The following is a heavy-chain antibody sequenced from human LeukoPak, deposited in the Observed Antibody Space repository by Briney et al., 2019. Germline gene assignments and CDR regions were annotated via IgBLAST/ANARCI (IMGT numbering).Heavy chain of an antibody. V-gene: IGHV3-53*01. CDR1: GFAVSSNY. Sequence: GGSLRLSCAASGFAVSSNYMNWVRQAPGKGLEWVSVIYSDGRTYYADSVKGRFTISRDTSKNTPFLEMTSLRAEDTAVYYCAKVKGWYGEGYFDYWAQVTLVTVSS. J-gene: IGHJ4*02. CDR3: AKVKGWYGEGYFDY. CDR2: IYSDGRT. D-gene: IGHD3-10*01.